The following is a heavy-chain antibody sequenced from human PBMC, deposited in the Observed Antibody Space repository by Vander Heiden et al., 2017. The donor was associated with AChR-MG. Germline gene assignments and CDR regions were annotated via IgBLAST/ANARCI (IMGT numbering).Heavy chain of an antibody. CDR2: ISWNSGSI. D-gene: IGHD1-26*01. CDR3: AKDNWGGSFGIDY. V-gene: IGHV3-9*01. CDR1: GFTFDDYA. J-gene: IGHJ4*02. Sequence: EVQLVESGGGLVQPGRSLRLSCAASGFTFDDYAMHWVRQAPGKGLAWVSGISWNSGSIGYADSVKGRFTISRDNAKNSLYLQMNSLRAEDTALYYCAKDNWGGSFGIDYWGQGTLVTVSS.